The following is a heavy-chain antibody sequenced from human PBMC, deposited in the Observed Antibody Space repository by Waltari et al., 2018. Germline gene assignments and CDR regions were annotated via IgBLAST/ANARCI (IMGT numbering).Heavy chain of an antibody. V-gene: IGHV1-2*02. CDR3: AGGTLRFLEWSPSSKWSDP. D-gene: IGHD3-3*01. CDR2: INPSSGDT. J-gene: IGHJ5*02. CDR1: GYPFTAHH. Sequence: QVQLVQSGAELKQPGASVKVSVKASGYPFTAHHLHRVRQAPEQGLEWMGWINPSSGDTNYAHGFQGRVSMTRDTSTSTAYMELRSLISDDTAFYYCAGGTLRFLEWSPSSKWSDPWGQGTVVTVSS.